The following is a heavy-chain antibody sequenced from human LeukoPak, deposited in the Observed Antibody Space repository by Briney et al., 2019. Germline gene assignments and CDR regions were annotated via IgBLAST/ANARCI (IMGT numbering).Heavy chain of an antibody. CDR1: GGTFSSYA. CDR2: IIPIFGTA. D-gene: IGHD5-18*01. CDR3: ARDAAMAYYFDY. J-gene: IGHJ4*02. Sequence: GASVKVSCKASGGTFSSYAISWVRQAPGQGLEWMGRIIPIFGTANYAQKFQGRVTITTDESTSTAYMELSSLRSEDTAVYYCARDAAMAYYFDYWGQGTLVTVSS. V-gene: IGHV1-69*05.